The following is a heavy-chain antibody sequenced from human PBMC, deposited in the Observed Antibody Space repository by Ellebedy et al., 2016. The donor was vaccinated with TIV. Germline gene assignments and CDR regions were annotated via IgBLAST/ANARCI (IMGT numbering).Heavy chain of an antibody. CDR3: ARSSGLGWFDP. CDR2: IYYSGST. Sequence: MPSETLSLTCTVSGGPISSYYWSWIRQPPGKGLEWIGYIYYSGSTYYNPSLKSRVTISVDRSKHQFSLKLSSVTAADTAVYYCARSSGLGWFDPWGQGTLVTVSS. CDR1: GGPISSYY. V-gene: IGHV4-59*12. D-gene: IGHD6-6*01. J-gene: IGHJ5*02.